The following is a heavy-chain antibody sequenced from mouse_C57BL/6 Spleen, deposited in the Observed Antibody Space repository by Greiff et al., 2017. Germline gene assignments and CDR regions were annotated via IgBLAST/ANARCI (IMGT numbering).Heavy chain of an antibody. Sequence: QVQLQQPGAELVRPGSSVKLSCKASGYTFTSYWMEWVKQRPGQGLEWIGNIYPSDSETHYNQKFKDKATLTVDKSSSTAYMQLSILTSEDSAVYYCARDSNGVFDYWGQGTTLTVSS. V-gene: IGHV1-61*01. CDR2: IYPSDSET. CDR1: GYTFTSYW. CDR3: ARDSNGVFDY. D-gene: IGHD2-5*01. J-gene: IGHJ2*01.